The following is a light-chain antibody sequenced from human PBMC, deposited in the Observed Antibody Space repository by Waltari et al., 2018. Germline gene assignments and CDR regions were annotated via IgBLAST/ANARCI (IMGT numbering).Light chain of an antibody. V-gene: IGLV2-14*01. CDR1: RSDVGGYNY. CDR2: DVS. J-gene: IGLJ3*02. Sequence: QSALTQPAYVSGSSGQSITISCTGTRSDVGGYNYVRWYQQHQCKAPKLMIYDVSNRPSGVSNRFSCSKSGNTASLTISELQAEDEADYYCSSYTSSSTLVFGGGTKLTVL. CDR3: SSYTSSSTLV.